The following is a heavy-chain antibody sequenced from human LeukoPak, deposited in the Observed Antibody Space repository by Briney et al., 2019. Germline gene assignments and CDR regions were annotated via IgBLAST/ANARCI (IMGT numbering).Heavy chain of an antibody. J-gene: IGHJ4*02. CDR3: TRDSWYSDSSGC. Sequence: GGSLRLSCAASGFTVSSNYMSWVRQAPGKGLEWVSVIYAGHSTYYADSVKGRFTISRDSSKNTLYLQMNSLRPEDTAVYYCTRDSWYSDSSGCWGQGTLVTVSS. V-gene: IGHV3-66*02. CDR1: GFTVSSNY. CDR2: IYAGHST. D-gene: IGHD6-6*01.